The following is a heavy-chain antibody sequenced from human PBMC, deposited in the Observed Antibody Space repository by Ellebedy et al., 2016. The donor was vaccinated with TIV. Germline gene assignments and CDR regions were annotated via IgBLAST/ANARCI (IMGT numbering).Heavy chain of an antibody. Sequence: AASVKVSCKASGYTFTSYYMHWVRQAPGQGLEWMGIINTSGGSTSYAPKFQGGVTMTRDTSTSTVYMELSRLRSEGTAVYYCARDRAAYSYGYDYYYGMDVWGQGTTVTVSS. CDR3: ARDRAAYSYGYDYYYGMDV. CDR2: INTSGGST. D-gene: IGHD5-18*01. CDR1: GYTFTSYY. J-gene: IGHJ6*02. V-gene: IGHV1-46*01.